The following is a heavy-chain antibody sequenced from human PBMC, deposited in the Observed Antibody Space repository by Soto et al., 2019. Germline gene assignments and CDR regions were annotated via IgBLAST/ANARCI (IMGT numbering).Heavy chain of an antibody. CDR3: ARDRLRFLEWLPQTYYYYYGMDV. J-gene: IGHJ6*02. D-gene: IGHD3-3*01. V-gene: IGHV4-4*07. CDR1: GGSISSYY. CDR2: IYTSGST. Sequence: SETLSLTCTVSGGSISSYYWSWIRQPAVNGLEWIGLIYTSGSTNYNPSLKSRVTMSVDTSKNQFSLKLSSVTAADTAVYYCARDRLRFLEWLPQTYYYYYGMDVWGQGTTVTVSS.